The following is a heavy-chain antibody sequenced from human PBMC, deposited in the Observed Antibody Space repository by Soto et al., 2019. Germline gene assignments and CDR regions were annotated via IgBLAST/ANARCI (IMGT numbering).Heavy chain of an antibody. V-gene: IGHV3-33*01. CDR3: SREKQPNHYYYSGMAV. Sequence: HRILKTTSKGLEWVAVIWYDGSNKYYADSVKGRFTISRDNSKNTLYLQMNSLRAEDTAVYYCSREKQPNHYYYSGMAVWGKGTTVLVSS. D-gene: IGHD6-13*01. J-gene: IGHJ6*04. CDR2: IWYDGSNK.